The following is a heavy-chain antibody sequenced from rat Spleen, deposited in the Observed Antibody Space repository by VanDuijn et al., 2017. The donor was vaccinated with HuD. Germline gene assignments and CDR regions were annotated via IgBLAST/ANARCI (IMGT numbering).Heavy chain of an antibody. J-gene: IGHJ4*01. CDR2: AGNT. V-gene: IGHV2-19*01. Sequence: AGNTDYNSALKSRLSISRDTSKSQVFLKMNSLQTEDTAIYFCTRGYSPWGQGASVTVSS. CDR3: TRGYSP. D-gene: IGHD2-5*01.